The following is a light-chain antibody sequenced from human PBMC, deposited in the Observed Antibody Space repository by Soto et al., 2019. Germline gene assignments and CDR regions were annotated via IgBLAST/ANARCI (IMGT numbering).Light chain of an antibody. J-gene: IGLJ1*01. CDR2: EVN. CDR1: SSDVGAYNV. Sequence: QSALTQPASVSGSPGQSITISCTGTSSDVGAYNVVSWYQQYPGKAPKVMIYEVNNRPSGVSNRFSGSKSGNTASLTISGLQAEDEADYYCSSFTRSSTYVFGSGTKVTVL. V-gene: IGLV2-14*01. CDR3: SSFTRSSTYV.